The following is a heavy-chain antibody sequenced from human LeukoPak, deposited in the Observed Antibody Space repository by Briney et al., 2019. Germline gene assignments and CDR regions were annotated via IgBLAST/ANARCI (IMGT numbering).Heavy chain of an antibody. D-gene: IGHD1-26*01. CDR2: INPNSGGT. J-gene: IGHJ4*02. V-gene: IGHV1-2*02. CDR3: ATELGGYSGFDY. CDR1: GYTFTGYY. Sequence: ASVKVSCKASGYTFTGYYMHWVRQAPGQGLEWMGWINPNSGGTNYAQKFQGRVTMTEDTSTDTAYMELSSLRSEDTAVYYCATELGGYSGFDYWGQGTLVTVSS.